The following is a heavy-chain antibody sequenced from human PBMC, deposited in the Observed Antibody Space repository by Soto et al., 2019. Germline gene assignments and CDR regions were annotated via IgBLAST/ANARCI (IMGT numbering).Heavy chain of an antibody. D-gene: IGHD3-10*01. CDR3: AGSFNYGSGTYDAFDI. CDR2: IIPIFGTA. V-gene: IGHV1-69*13. CDR1: GATFSSYA. J-gene: IGHJ3*02. Sequence: SVKVSCKASGATFSSYAISWVRQAPGQGLEWMGGIIPIFGTANYAQKFQGRVTITADDSTSTAYMELSSLRSEDTAVYYCAGSFNYGSGTYDAFDIWGQGTVVTVSS.